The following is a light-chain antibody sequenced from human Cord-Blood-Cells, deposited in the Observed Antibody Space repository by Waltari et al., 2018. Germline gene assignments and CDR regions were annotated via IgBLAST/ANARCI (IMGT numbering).Light chain of an antibody. V-gene: IGKV2-28*01. CDR3: MQALQTPLT. CDR1: QSLLHSNGYNY. Sequence: DLVMTQSPLSMPVTPGEPASISCRSSQSLLHSNGYNYCDWYLQKPGQSPQLLIYLGSNRASGVPDRFSGSGSGTDFTLKISRVEAEDVVVYYFMQALQTPLTFGGGTKVEIK. CDR2: LGS. J-gene: IGKJ4*01.